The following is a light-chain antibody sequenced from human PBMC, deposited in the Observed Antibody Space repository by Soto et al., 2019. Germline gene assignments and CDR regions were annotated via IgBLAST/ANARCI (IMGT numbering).Light chain of an antibody. CDR1: QSLTSSY. V-gene: IGKV3-20*01. CDR3: QYYDTSPAWT. CDR2: AAS. Sequence: EIVLTQSPGILSLSPGERATLSCRASQSLTSSYLAWYQQKPGQAPRLLIYAASRRATGIPDRFSGSGSGTDFTLIISRLEAEDSAVYYCQYYDTSPAWTFGQGTRVEIK. J-gene: IGKJ1*01.